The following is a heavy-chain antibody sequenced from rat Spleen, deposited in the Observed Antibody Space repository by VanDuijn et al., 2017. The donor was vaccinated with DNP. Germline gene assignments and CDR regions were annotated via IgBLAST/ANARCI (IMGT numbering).Heavy chain of an antibody. CDR2: IIFDGSPT. J-gene: IGHJ3*01. D-gene: IGHD4-3*01. V-gene: IGHV5-7*01. CDR3: ARHEYNSAFAY. CDR1: GFTFSDYN. Sequence: EVHLVESGGGLVQPGRSLKLSCADSGFTFSDYNMAWVRQAPKKGLEWVTTIIFDGSPTYYRDSVKGRFTISRDNARGILYLQMDSLRSEDTATYYCARHEYNSAFAYWGQGTLVTVSS.